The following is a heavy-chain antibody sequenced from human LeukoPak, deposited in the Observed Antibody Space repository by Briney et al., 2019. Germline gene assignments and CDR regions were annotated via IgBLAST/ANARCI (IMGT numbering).Heavy chain of an antibody. D-gene: IGHD6-19*01. V-gene: IGHV1-46*01. J-gene: IGHJ4*02. CDR3: ARDSCIAVAVDYFDY. CDR1: GYTFTSYY. Sequence: ASVKVSCKASGYTFTSYYMHWVRQAPGQGLEWMGIINPSGGSTSYAQKFQGRVTMTRDMSTSTVYTELSSLRSEDTAVYCCARDSCIAVAVDYFDYWGQGTLVTVSS. CDR2: INPSGGST.